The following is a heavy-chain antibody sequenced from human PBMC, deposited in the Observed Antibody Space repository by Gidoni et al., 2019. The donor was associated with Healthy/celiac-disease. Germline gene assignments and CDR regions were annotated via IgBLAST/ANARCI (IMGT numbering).Heavy chain of an antibody. V-gene: IGHV3-33*01. Sequence: QVQLVESGGGVVQPGRSLRLSCAASGFTFSSYGMHWVRQAPGKGLEWVAVIWYDGSNKYYADSVKGRFTISRDNSKNTLYLQMNSLRAEDTAVYYCARDTPKGGFDYWGQGTLVTVSS. CDR3: ARDTPKGGFDY. CDR1: GFTFSSYG. J-gene: IGHJ4*02. CDR2: IWYDGSNK.